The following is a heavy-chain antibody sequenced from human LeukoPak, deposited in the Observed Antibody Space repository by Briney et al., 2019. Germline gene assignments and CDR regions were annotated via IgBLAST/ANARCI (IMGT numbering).Heavy chain of an antibody. CDR3: ARGVGELSSY. Sequence: PSETLSLTCTVSGGSINNYYWTWIRQPPGKGLEWLGYIYYGGNTNYNPSLKSRVTISVDTSKNQFSLKLSSVTAADTAVYYCARGVGELSSYWGQGTLVIVSS. D-gene: IGHD3-10*01. CDR1: GGSINNYY. J-gene: IGHJ4*02. V-gene: IGHV4-59*01. CDR2: IYYGGNT.